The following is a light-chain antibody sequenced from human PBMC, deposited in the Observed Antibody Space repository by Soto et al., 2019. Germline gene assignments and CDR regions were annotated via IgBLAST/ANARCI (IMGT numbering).Light chain of an antibody. CDR3: QQYGSSLGVT. Sequence: LTQSPGTLSLSPGERATLSCRASQSVSSSYLAWYQQKPGQAPRLLIYGASSRATGIPDRFSGSGSGTDFTLTIRRLEPEDFAVYYCQQYGSSLGVTFGGGTKVEIK. V-gene: IGKV3-20*01. CDR1: QSVSSSY. J-gene: IGKJ4*01. CDR2: GAS.